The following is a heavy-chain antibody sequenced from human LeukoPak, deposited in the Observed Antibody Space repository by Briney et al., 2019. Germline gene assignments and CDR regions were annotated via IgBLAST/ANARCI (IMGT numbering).Heavy chain of an antibody. CDR3: ARLRGYSNYYYFDY. D-gene: IGHD4-11*01. J-gene: IGHJ4*02. CDR2: IYTSGST. Sequence: SETLSLTCTVSGGSISSYYWSWIRQPPGEGLEWIGYIYTSGSTNCNPSLKSRVTISVDTSKNQFSLKLSSVTAADTAVYYCARLRGYSNYYYFDYWGQGTLVTVSS. CDR1: GGSISSYY. V-gene: IGHV4-4*09.